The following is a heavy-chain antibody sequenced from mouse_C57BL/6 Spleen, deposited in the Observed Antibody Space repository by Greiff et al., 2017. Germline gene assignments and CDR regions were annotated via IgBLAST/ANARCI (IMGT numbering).Heavy chain of an antibody. Sequence: QVQLQQPGAELVMPGASVKLSCKASGYTFTSYWMHWVKQRPGQGLEWIGEIDPSDSYTNYNQKFKGKSTLTVDKSSSTAYRQLSSLTSEDSAVYYCARSGGYGAMDYWGQGTSVTVSS. D-gene: IGHD2-2*01. V-gene: IGHV1-69*01. J-gene: IGHJ4*01. CDR1: GYTFTSYW. CDR3: ARSGGYGAMDY. CDR2: IDPSDSYT.